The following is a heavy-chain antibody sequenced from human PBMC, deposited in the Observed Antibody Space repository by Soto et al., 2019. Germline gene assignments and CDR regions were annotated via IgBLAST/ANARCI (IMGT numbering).Heavy chain of an antibody. D-gene: IGHD1-26*01. CDR2: IYYSGST. J-gene: IGHJ4*02. Sequence: QVQLQESGPGLVKPSETLSLTCTVSGGTISSWYCRWIRQPPGKGLEWIGYIYYSGSTNCNPSLKSRVTISVDTSKNQFSLKLSSVTAADTAVYYCARRYGSAIDYWGQGTLVTVSS. CDR1: GGTISSWY. V-gene: IGHV4-59*08. CDR3: ARRYGSAIDY.